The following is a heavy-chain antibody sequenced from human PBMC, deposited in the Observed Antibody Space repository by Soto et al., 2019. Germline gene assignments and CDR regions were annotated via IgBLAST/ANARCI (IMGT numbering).Heavy chain of an antibody. Sequence: EVQLVETGGGLVKPGGSLRLSCAASGLSFSNAWMGWVRQAPGQGLEWVGHIKSKISGGTTEYAAPVKGRFTISRDDSKTTLNLKLNSLKPDDQAVYYCSTVDGRFWGRGTLATVS. CDR3: STVDGRF. CDR1: GLSFSNAW. V-gene: IGHV3-15*01. CDR2: IKSKISGGTT. J-gene: IGHJ4*02. D-gene: IGHD3-3*01.